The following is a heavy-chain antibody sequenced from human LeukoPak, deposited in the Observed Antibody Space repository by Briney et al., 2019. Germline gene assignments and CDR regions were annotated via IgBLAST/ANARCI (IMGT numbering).Heavy chain of an antibody. J-gene: IGHJ1*01. Sequence: GRFTISRDNARNSLYLQMNTLSAEDTAVYYCAKDRGYYGSGSYKEYFQHWGQGTLVTVSS. V-gene: IGHV3-11*05. D-gene: IGHD3-10*01. CDR3: AKDRGYYGSGSYKEYFQH.